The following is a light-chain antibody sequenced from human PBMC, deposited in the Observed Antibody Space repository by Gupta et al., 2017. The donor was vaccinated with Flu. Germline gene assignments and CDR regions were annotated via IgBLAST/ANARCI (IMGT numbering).Light chain of an antibody. Sequence: SITISCSGSRSDMGAYNYVSWYQQRPGKGPKLIIYEVSNRPSGVSNRFSGSKSANTASLTXSXLQPEDXADYYCMSYTSSSSRLFGGGTKVTVL. J-gene: IGLJ2*01. CDR3: MSYTSSSSRL. CDR2: EVS. V-gene: IGLV2-14*01. CDR1: RSDMGAYNY.